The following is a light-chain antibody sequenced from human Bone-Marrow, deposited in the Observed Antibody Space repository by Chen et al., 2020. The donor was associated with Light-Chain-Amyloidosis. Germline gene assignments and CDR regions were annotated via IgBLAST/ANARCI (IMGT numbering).Light chain of an antibody. CDR1: DTNIGSGYD. CDR2: GNN. V-gene: IGLV1-40*01. Sequence: QSVLTQPPSVSGAPGQRVTISCTGGDTNIGSGYDVHWYQQLPRPAPKLLIFGNNNRPSGAPDRCSGSKSGTSASLAITGLQAEDEADYYCQSYDSRLSGRVVFGGGTKLTVL. J-gene: IGLJ2*01. CDR3: QSYDSRLSGRVV.